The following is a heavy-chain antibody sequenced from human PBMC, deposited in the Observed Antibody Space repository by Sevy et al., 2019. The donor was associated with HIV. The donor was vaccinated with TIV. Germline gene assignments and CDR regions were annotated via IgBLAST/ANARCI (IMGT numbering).Heavy chain of an antibody. D-gene: IGHD6-19*01. CDR2: IKQDGSEK. Sequence: GGSLRLSCAASGSTFSNYWMTWVRQAPGKGLEWVANIKQDGSEKYYVDSVKGRFTLSRDNAKNSLYLQMNSRRAEDTAVYYCARDSSAWSYYFDYWGQGILVTVSS. CDR3: ARDSSAWSYYFDY. CDR1: GSTFSNYW. V-gene: IGHV3-7*01. J-gene: IGHJ4*02.